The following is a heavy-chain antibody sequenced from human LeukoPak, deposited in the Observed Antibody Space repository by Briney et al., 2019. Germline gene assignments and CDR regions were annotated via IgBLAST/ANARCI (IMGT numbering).Heavy chain of an antibody. Sequence: PGGSLRLSCAASGFTFSSYAMSWVRQAPGSGLEWVSGISGGGASTYYADSVKGRFTISRDILKSTLYLQMSSLRAEDTAAYYCAKSGNYDILAGHDYWGQGTLVTVSS. CDR1: GFTFSSYA. J-gene: IGHJ4*02. V-gene: IGHV3-23*01. CDR3: AKSGNYDILAGHDY. D-gene: IGHD3-9*01. CDR2: ISGGGAST.